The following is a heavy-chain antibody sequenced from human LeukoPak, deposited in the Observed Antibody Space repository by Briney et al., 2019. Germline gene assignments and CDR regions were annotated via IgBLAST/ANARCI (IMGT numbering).Heavy chain of an antibody. V-gene: IGHV1-24*01. CDR2: FDPEDGET. CDR1: GYTLTEMS. D-gene: IGHD2-2*01. Sequence: ASVKVSRKVSGYTLTEMSIHWVRQAPGGALEWMGGFDPEDGETVYAPKFQGRVTMTEDTSADTAYMELSSLRSEDTAVYHCTTCLNGAGQPVAIYYYGMDVWGQGTTVTVSS. CDR3: TTCLNGAGQPVAIYYYGMDV. J-gene: IGHJ6*02.